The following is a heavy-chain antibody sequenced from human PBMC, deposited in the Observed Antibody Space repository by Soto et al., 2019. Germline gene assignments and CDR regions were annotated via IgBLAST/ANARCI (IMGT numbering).Heavy chain of an antibody. J-gene: IGHJ5*02. CDR3: ARSTQEAIVVAGPTAIWFDP. V-gene: IGHV1-69*02. CDR1: GGTFRTYT. D-gene: IGHD2-15*01. CDR2: IIPTLDVA. Sequence: QVQLVQSGAEVKRPGSSVKVSCQTSGGTFRTYTINWVRQAPGQGLEWMGRIIPTLDVANYAQKFQGRVTITAYKSTRTAPMEMRSLRSEATAVYYCARSTQEAIVVAGPTAIWFDPWGQGTLVTVSS.